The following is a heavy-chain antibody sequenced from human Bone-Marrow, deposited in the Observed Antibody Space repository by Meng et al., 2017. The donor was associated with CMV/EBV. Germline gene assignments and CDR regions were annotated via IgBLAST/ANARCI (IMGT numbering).Heavy chain of an antibody. D-gene: IGHD1-26*01. CDR3: ARGWELAPFAD. CDR1: GGSISSSSYY. CDR2: IYYSGST. Sequence: SETLSLTCPVSGGSISSSSYYWGWIRQPPGKGLEWIGSIYYSGSTYYNPSLKSRVTISVDTSKNQFSLKMSSVTAADTAVYYCARGWELAPFADWGQGTLVTVAS. J-gene: IGHJ4*02. V-gene: IGHV4-39*07.